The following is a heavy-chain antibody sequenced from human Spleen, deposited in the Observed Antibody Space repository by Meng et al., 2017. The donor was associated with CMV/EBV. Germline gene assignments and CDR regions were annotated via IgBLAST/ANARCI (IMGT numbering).Heavy chain of an antibody. CDR3: ARIPSDYVWGSYSPPHYFDY. CDR1: FSSYW. D-gene: IGHD3-16*01. CDR2: IKQDGSEK. V-gene: IGHV3-7*01. J-gene: IGHJ4*02. Sequence: FSSYWMSWVRQAPGRGLEWVANIKQDGSEKYYVDSVKGRFTISRDSAKNSLDLQMNSLRAEDTAIYYCARIPSDYVWGSYSPPHYFDYWGQGTLVTVSS.